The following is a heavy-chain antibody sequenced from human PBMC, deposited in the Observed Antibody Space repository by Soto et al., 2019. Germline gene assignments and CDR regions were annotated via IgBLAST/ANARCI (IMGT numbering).Heavy chain of an antibody. V-gene: IGHV3-30-3*01. J-gene: IGHJ5*02. CDR1: GFTFSSYA. CDR3: ARGGKYNWNDYWFDP. CDR2: ISYDGSNK. Sequence: QVQLVESGGGVVQPGRSLRFSCTASGFTFSSYAMHWVRQAPGKGLEWVAVISYDGSNKYYADSVKGRFTISRDNAKNTVYLQMNSLRAEDTAVYYCARGGKYNWNDYWFDPWGQGTLVTVSS. D-gene: IGHD1-1*01.